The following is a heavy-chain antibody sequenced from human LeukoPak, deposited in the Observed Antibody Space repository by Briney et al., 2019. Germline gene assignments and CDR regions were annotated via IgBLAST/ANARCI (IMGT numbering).Heavy chain of an antibody. Sequence: SETLSLTCAVYGGSFSGYYWSWIRQPPGKGLEWIGEINHSGSTNYNPSLKSRVTISVDTTKNQFSLKLSSVTAADTAVYYCARDPGIMVRGSRRGYDGNYYMDVWGKGTTVTISS. CDR3: ARDPGIMVRGSRRGYDGNYYMDV. J-gene: IGHJ6*03. D-gene: IGHD3-10*01. CDR2: INHSGST. V-gene: IGHV4-34*01. CDR1: GGSFSGYY.